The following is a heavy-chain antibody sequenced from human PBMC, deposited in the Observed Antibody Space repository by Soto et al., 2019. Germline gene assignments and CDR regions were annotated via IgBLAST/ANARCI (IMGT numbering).Heavy chain of an antibody. J-gene: IGHJ3*02. CDR3: ATNDNRWYDDAFDI. D-gene: IGHD6-13*01. CDR1: GYTLTELS. V-gene: IGHV1-24*01. Sequence: ASVKVSCKVSGYTLTELSMHWVRQAPGKGLEWMGGFDPEDGETIYAQKFQGRVTMTEDTSTDTAYMELSSLRSEDTAVYYCATNDNRWYDDAFDIWGQGTMVTVSS. CDR2: FDPEDGET.